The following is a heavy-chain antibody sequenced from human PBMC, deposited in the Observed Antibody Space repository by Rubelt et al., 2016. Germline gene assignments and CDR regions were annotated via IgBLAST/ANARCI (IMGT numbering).Heavy chain of an antibody. V-gene: IGHV3-74*01. Sequence: GKGLVWVSRINSDGSTTSYADSVKGRFTISRDDAKNTLYLQMNSLRAEDTAVYYCASPGPRDGYNWDYWGQGILVTVSS. CDR3: ASPGPRDGYNWDY. J-gene: IGHJ4*02. D-gene: IGHD5-24*01. CDR2: INSDGSTT.